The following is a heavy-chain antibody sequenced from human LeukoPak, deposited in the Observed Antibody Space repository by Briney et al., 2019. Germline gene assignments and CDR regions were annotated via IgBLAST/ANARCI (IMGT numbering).Heavy chain of an antibody. CDR3: ARLAAAGTYFDY. D-gene: IGHD6-13*01. CDR2: IYYSGST. V-gene: IGHV4-39*01. J-gene: IGHJ4*02. CDR1: GGSISSSSYY. Sequence: SETLSLTCTVSGGSISSSSYYWGWVRQPPGKGLEWIGSIYYSGSTYYNPSLKSRVTISVDTSKNQFSLKLSSVTAADTAVYYCARLAAAGTYFDYWGQGTLVTVSS.